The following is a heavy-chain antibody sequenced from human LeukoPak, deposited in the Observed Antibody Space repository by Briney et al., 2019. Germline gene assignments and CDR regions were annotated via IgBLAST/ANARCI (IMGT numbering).Heavy chain of an antibody. CDR1: GFTFSSYA. CDR2: ISGSGGST. J-gene: IGHJ4*02. CDR3: AKGENDFWSGYYFDY. V-gene: IGHV3-23*01. D-gene: IGHD3-3*01. Sequence: GGSLRLSCAASGFTFSSYAMSWVRQAPGKGLEWVSAISGSGGSTYYADSVKGRFTISRDNSKNTLYLQMNSLRAEDTAVYYCAKGENDFWSGYYFDYWGQGTLVTVSS.